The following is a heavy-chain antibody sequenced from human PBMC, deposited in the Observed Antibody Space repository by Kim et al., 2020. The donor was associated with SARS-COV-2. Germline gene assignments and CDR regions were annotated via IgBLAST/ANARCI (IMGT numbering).Heavy chain of an antibody. CDR3: ERTGSGLLLSGRFDP. V-gene: IGHV3-23*01. J-gene: IGHJ5*02. CDR2: ISGSGTTT. CDR1: GFPFSTYA. Sequence: GGSLRLSCAASGFPFSTYAMSWVRQAPGKGLEWVSVISGSGTTTYYADSVKGRFTISRDNSRNTLYLRMTSLRGDDTGIYYCERTGSGLLLSGRFDPWGQGTLVTVSS. D-gene: IGHD3-22*01.